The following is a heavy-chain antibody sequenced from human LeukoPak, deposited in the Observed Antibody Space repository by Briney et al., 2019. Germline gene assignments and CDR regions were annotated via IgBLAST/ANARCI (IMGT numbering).Heavy chain of an antibody. CDR3: ARTGFDYTQTSYYYYGMDV. V-gene: IGHV1-69*13. Sequence: AASVTVSCKASGGTFSSYAISWVRQAPGQGLEWMGGIIPIFGTANYAQKFQGRVTITADESTSTAYMELSSLRSEDTAVYYCARTGFDYTQTSYYYYGMDVWGQGTTVTVSS. CDR1: GGTFSSYA. J-gene: IGHJ6*02. D-gene: IGHD4-11*01. CDR2: IIPIFGTA.